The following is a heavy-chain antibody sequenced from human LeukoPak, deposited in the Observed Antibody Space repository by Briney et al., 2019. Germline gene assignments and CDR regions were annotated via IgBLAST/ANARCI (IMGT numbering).Heavy chain of an antibody. D-gene: IGHD6-6*01. Sequence: GGSLRLSCSASGLTVSSNYMSWVRQAPGKGLEWVSVIYSGGSTYYADSVKGRFTISRDNPKNTLYLQMNSLRAEDTAVYYCARDNVLNRWGQGTLVTVSS. J-gene: IGHJ4*02. V-gene: IGHV3-53*01. CDR3: ARDNVLNR. CDR1: GLTVSSNY. CDR2: IYSGGST.